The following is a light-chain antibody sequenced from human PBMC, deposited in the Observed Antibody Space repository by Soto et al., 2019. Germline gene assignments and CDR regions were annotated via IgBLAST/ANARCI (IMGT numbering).Light chain of an antibody. CDR1: SGHSSYA. Sequence: QAVVTQSPSASASLGASGKLTCTLSSGHSSYAIAWHQQQPEKGPRYLMKLNSDGSHSKGDGIPDRFSGSSSGAERYLTISSLQSEDEADYYCQTWGTGIRVVFGGGTKLTVL. V-gene: IGLV4-69*01. CDR3: QTWGTGIRVV. CDR2: LNSDGSH. J-gene: IGLJ2*01.